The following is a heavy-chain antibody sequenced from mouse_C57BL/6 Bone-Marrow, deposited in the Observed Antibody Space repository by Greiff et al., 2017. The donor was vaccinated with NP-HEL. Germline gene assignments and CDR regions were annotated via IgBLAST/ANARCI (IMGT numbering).Heavy chain of an antibody. Sequence: EVKLMESGVDLVKPGGSLKLSCAASGFTFSSYGMSWVRQTPDKRLEWVATISSGGSYTYYPDSVKGRFTISRDNAKNTLYLQMSSLKSEDTAMYYCARLLIYYDYDGGRFAYWGQGTLVTVSA. CDR2: ISSGGSYT. V-gene: IGHV5-6*01. D-gene: IGHD2-4*01. J-gene: IGHJ3*01. CDR1: GFTFSSYG. CDR3: ARLLIYYDYDGGRFAY.